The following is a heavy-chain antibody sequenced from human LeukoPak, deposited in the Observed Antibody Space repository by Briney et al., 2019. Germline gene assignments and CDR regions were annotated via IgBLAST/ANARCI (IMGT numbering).Heavy chain of an antibody. CDR1: GYTFTSYG. D-gene: IGHD1-26*01. CDR2: ISAYNGNT. J-gene: IGHJ4*02. V-gene: IGHV1-18*01. Sequence: ASVKVSCKASGYTFTSYGISWVRQAPGQGLEWMGWISAYNGNTNYAQKLQGRVTMTTDTSTSTAYMELRSLGSDDTAVYYCARGISGSYYVGYFDYWGQGTLVTVSS. CDR3: ARGISGSYYVGYFDY.